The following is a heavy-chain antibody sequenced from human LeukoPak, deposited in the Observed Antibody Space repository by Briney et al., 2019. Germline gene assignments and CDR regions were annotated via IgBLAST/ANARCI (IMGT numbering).Heavy chain of an antibody. CDR3: ARDFFSSGWYRYFDL. Sequence: PSETLSLTCAVYGGSFSGYYWSWIRQPPGKGLEWIGEINHSGSTNYNPSLKSRVTISVDTSKNQFSLKLSSVTAADTAVYYCARDFFSSGWYRYFDLWGRGTLVTVSS. CDR2: INHSGST. J-gene: IGHJ2*01. D-gene: IGHD6-19*01. CDR1: GGSFSGYY. V-gene: IGHV4-34*01.